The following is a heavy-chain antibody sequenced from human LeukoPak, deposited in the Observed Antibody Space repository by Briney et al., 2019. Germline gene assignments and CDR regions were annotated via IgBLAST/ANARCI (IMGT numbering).Heavy chain of an antibody. CDR2: IYYTGST. J-gene: IGHJ4*02. CDR1: GGSIGSFY. CDR3: ARVAAKTVDY. Sequence: PSETLSLTCTVSGGSIGSFYWSWIRQPPGKGLEWIGYIYYTGSTNYNSSLKSRVTISVDTSKNQFSLKLSSVTAADTAVYYCARVAAKTVDYWGQGTLVTVSS. V-gene: IGHV4-59*12. D-gene: IGHD2-15*01.